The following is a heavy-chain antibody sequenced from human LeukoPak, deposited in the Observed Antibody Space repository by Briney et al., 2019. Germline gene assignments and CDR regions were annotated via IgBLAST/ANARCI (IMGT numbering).Heavy chain of an antibody. J-gene: IGHJ4*02. Sequence: PGGSLRLSCAASGFTVSSNYMSWVRQAPGKGLEWVSVIYSGGSTYYPDSVKGRFTISRDNSKNTLYPQMNSLRAEDTAVYYCARDRVVDGDVIDYWGQGTLVTVSS. D-gene: IGHD3-3*01. V-gene: IGHV3-53*01. CDR1: GFTVSSNY. CDR2: IYSGGST. CDR3: ARDRVVDGDVIDY.